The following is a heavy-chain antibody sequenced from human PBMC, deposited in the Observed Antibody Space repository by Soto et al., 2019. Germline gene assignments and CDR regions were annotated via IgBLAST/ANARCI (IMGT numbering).Heavy chain of an antibody. CDR1: GGSISSYY. V-gene: IGHV4-59*01. CDR2: IYYSGST. D-gene: IGHD6-13*01. CDR3: ASSGGQQPFDY. Sequence: QVQLQESGPGLVKPSETLSLTCTVSGGSISSYYWSWIRQPPGKGLEWIGYIYYSGSTNYNPSLKSRVTISVDTSKNQFSLKLSSVTAADTAVYYCASSGGQQPFDYWGQGTLVTVSS. J-gene: IGHJ4*02.